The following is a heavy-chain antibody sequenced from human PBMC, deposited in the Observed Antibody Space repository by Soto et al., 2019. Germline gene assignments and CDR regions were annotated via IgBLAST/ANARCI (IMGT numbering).Heavy chain of an antibody. CDR1: GFTFGDYA. V-gene: IGHV3-49*04. D-gene: IGHD3-16*01. J-gene: IGHJ4*02. CDR2: IRRNAYGGTT. CDR3: TRASSLDFDF. Sequence: GGSLRLSXTTSGFTFGDYALSWVRQAPGKGLEWVGFIRRNAYGGTTDYAASVKGRFTISRDDSKSIAYLQMNSLRTEDTALYYCTRASSLDFDFWGQGTQVTVSS.